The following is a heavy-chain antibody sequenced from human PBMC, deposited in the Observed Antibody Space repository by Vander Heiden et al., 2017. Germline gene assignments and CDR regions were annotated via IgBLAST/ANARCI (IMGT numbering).Heavy chain of an antibody. D-gene: IGHD3-22*01. J-gene: IGHJ3*02. Sequence: QVQLVASGGGVVQPGRPLRLSCAASGFTSSAYAMHWVRQAPGKGLEWVALISYDGSTKYYADSVKGRFTISRDNSRNTLYLQMNSLRTEDTAVFYCARNYYYDSSGPDAFDMWGQGTLVTVSS. CDR1: GFTSSAYA. V-gene: IGHV3-30-3*01. CDR2: ISYDGSTK. CDR3: ARNYYYDSSGPDAFDM.